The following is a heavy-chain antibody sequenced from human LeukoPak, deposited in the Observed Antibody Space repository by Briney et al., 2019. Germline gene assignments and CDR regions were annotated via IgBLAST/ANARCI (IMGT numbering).Heavy chain of an antibody. CDR3: VKDRGEQFARGMDV. CDR2: IDWNSGSI. CDR1: VFTFDDYA. D-gene: IGHD1/OR15-1a*01. V-gene: IGHV3-9*01. J-gene: IGHJ6*02. Sequence: GGSLRLSCAASVFTFDDYAMHWVRQAPGKGLEWVSGIDWNSGSIVYGDSVKGRFTISRDNAKNSLYLQMNILRIEDTALYYCVKDRGEQFARGMDVWGQGITVTVSS.